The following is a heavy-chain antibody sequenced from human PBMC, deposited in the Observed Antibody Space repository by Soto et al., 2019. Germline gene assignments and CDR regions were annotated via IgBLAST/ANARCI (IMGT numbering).Heavy chain of an antibody. D-gene: IGHD4-17*01. J-gene: IGHJ4*02. CDR3: ARLGSTVTTFDY. V-gene: IGHV4-4*02. CDR2: IYHSGST. CDR1: GGSISSSNW. Sequence: QVQLQESGPGLVKPSGNLSLTCAVSGGSISSSNWWSWVRQPPGKGLEWIGEIYHSGSTNYNPSLKSRVTIPVDKYKNQFSLKLSSVTAADTAVYYCARLGSTVTTFDYWGQGTLVTVSS.